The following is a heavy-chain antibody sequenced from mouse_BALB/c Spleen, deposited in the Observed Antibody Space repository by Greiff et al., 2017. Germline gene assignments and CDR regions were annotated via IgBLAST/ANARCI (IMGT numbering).Heavy chain of an antibody. D-gene: IGHD2-3*01. V-gene: IGHV1-82*01. CDR2: IYPGDGDT. J-gene: IGHJ4*01. CDR3: ARWLLRMGMDY. CDR1: GYAFSSSW. Sequence: VQLQQSGPELVKPGASVKISCKASGYAFSSSWMNWVKQRPGQGLEWIGRIYPGDGDTNYNGKFKGKATLTADKSSSTAYMQLSSLTSVDSAVYFCARWLLRMGMDYWGQGTSVTVSS.